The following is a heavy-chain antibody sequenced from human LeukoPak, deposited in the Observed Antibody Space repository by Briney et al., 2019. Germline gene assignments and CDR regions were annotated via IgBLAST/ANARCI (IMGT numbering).Heavy chain of an antibody. CDR2: IHSSGST. Sequence: SETLSLTCTVSGGSISNYYWSCIRQSAGKGLEWIGRIHSSGSTNFNPSLRSRVTMSADTSKHQFSLWLTSVTAADTALYYCARGIATITQDSFDVWGLGTMVTVSS. CDR3: ARGIATITQDSFDV. CDR1: GGSISNYY. D-gene: IGHD1-26*01. V-gene: IGHV4-4*07. J-gene: IGHJ3*01.